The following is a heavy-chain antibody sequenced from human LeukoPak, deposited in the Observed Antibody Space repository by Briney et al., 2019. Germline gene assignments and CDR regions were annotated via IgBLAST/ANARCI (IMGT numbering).Heavy chain of an antibody. V-gene: IGHV4-59*01. Sequence: SETLSLTCTVSGASITSYYWAWIRQSPEKGLECIGYIYNYGRTKYEPSLKSRVSISDDTAKNQFSLNLKSVTAADTAVYYCARGVGYGDSRHYDHWGHGILVTVSS. CDR1: GASITSYY. D-gene: IGHD4-17*01. CDR2: IYNYGRT. CDR3: ARGVGYGDSRHYDH. J-gene: IGHJ4*01.